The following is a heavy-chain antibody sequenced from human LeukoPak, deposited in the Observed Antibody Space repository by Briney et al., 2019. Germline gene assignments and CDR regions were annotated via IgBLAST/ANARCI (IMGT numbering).Heavy chain of an antibody. Sequence: ATLSLTCPVSGGSISSSSYYWGWIRQPPGKGLERIWSIYYSGSTYYNPSLKSRVTISVDTSNNQFSLKLSSVTAADTAVYYCASPLHYYDSSGYYSTFDYWGQGTLVTVSS. CDR1: GGSISSSSYY. D-gene: IGHD3-22*01. CDR3: ASPLHYYDSSGYYSTFDY. V-gene: IGHV4-39*01. J-gene: IGHJ4*02. CDR2: IYYSGST.